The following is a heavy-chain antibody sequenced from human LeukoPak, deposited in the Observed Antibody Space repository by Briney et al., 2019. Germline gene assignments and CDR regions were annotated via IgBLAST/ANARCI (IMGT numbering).Heavy chain of an antibody. Sequence: PGGSLRLSCAVSGLTFSSSWMDWVRQAPGKGLEWVASINPDGNKKYSADSVKGRFTIFRDNSKNTLYLQMNSLRAEDTAVYYCAKDLWGRIDYWGQGTLVTVSS. CDR1: GLTFSSSW. J-gene: IGHJ4*02. CDR3: AKDLWGRIDY. CDR2: INPDGNKK. V-gene: IGHV3-7*03. D-gene: IGHD3-16*01.